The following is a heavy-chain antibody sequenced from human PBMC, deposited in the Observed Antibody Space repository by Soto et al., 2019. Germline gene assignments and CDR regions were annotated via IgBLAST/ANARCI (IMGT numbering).Heavy chain of an antibody. Sequence: GGSLRLSCAASGLIFSNYKMHWVRQAPGKGLVWVSRISTDGSVTDYADSVKGRFTVSRDNAKNTLYLQMNSLRAEDTAVYYCARDTDGLHYWGKGTLVTVSS. CDR1: GLIFSNYK. V-gene: IGHV3-74*01. J-gene: IGHJ4*02. CDR3: ARDTDGLHY. CDR2: ISTDGSVT.